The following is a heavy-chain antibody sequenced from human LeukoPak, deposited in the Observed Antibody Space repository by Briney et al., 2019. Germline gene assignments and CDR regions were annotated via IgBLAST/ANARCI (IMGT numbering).Heavy chain of an antibody. J-gene: IGHJ4*02. V-gene: IGHV3-23*01. D-gene: IGHD2-2*02. CDR2: ISGSGGST. CDR1: GFIFSSYA. Sequence: GGSLRLSCAASGFIFSSYAMSWVRQAPGKGLEWVSAISGSGGSTYYADSVKGRFTISRDNSKNTLYLQMNSLRAEDTAVYYCAKGPSRYCSSTSCYRYFDYWGQGTLVTVSS. CDR3: AKGPSRYCSSTSCYRYFDY.